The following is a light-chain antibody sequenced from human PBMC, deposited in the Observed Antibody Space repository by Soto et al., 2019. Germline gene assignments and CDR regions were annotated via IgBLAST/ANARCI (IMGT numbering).Light chain of an antibody. CDR1: QGISSY. J-gene: IGKJ1*01. V-gene: IGKV1-9*01. Sequence: DIQMTQSPGALSASLGWVCTIACRASQGISSYLAWYQQKPGKAPKLLIYDASTLESGVPSRFSGSGSGTEFTLTINNLQPDDLATYICQQYKSYSTFGRGTKVDIK. CDR2: DAS. CDR3: QQYKSYST.